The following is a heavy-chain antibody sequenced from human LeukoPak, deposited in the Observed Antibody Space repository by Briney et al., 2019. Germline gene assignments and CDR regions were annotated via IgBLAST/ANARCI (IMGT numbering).Heavy chain of an antibody. J-gene: IGHJ4*02. CDR3: ARDLDYDSSGYTYYFDY. D-gene: IGHD3-22*01. V-gene: IGHV3-30-3*01. CDR1: GFTFSSYA. CDR2: ISYDGSNK. Sequence: RGSLRLSCAASGFTFSSYAMHWVRQAPGKGLEWVAVISYDGSNKYYADSVKGRFTISRDNSKNTLYLQMNSLRAEDTAVYYCARDLDYDSSGYTYYFDYWGQGTLVTVSS.